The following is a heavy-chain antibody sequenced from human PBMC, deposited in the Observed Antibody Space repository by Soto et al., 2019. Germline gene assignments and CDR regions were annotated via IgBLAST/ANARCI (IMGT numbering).Heavy chain of an antibody. V-gene: IGHV1-2*04. Sequence: EASVKVSCKASGYTFTGYYMHWVRQAPGQGLEWMGWINPNSGGTNYAQKFQGWVTMTRDTSISTAYMELSRLRSDDTAVYYCARSVGYYYYGMDVWGQGTTVTVSS. D-gene: IGHD1-26*01. J-gene: IGHJ6*02. CDR3: ARSVGYYYYGMDV. CDR1: GYTFTGYY. CDR2: INPNSGGT.